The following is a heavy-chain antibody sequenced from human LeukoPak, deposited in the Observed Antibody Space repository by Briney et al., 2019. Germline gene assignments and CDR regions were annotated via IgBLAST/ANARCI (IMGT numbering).Heavy chain of an antibody. CDR1: GFTVSSNY. J-gene: IGHJ4*02. Sequence: GGSLRLSCAASGFTVSSNYMNWVRQAPGKGLEWVSSISSSSSYIYYADSVKGRFTISRDNAKNSLYLQMNSLRAEDTAVYYCARELLWFGELPADYWGQGTLVTVSS. CDR3: ARELLWFGELPADY. V-gene: IGHV3-21*01. D-gene: IGHD3-10*01. CDR2: ISSSSSYI.